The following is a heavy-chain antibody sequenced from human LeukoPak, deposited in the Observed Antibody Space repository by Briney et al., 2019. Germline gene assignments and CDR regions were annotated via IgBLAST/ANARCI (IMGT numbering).Heavy chain of an antibody. J-gene: IGHJ6*03. CDR3: ARLLRIAARQYYYYYMDV. D-gene: IGHD6-6*01. CDR2: IYPGDSDT. CDR1: GYSFTSYW. V-gene: IGHV5-51*01. Sequence: GESLKISCKGSGYSFTSYWIGWVRQMPGKGLEWMGIIYPGDSDTRYSPSFQGQVTISADKSISTAYLQWSSLKASDTAMYYCARLLRIAARQYYYYYMDVWGKGTTVTVSS.